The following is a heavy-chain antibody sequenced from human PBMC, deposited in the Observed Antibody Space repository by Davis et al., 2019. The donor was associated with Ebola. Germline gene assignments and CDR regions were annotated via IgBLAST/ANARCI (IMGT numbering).Heavy chain of an antibody. CDR3: ARATFGYNSGWYADY. Sequence: ASVKVSCKVSGYTLTELSMHWVRQAPGKGLEWMGGFDPEDGEVIYAQKFQGRVTITTDTSASTAYLGLSSLRSDDTAVFYCARATFGYNSGWYADYWGQGTLVTVSS. D-gene: IGHD6-19*01. V-gene: IGHV1-24*01. CDR1: GYTLTELS. CDR2: FDPEDGEV. J-gene: IGHJ4*02.